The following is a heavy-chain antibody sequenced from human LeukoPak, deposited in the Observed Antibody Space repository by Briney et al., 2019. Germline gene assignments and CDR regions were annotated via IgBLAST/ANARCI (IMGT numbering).Heavy chain of an antibody. Sequence: GGSLRLSCAASGFTFSSYGMHWVRQAPGKGLEWVAVISYDGSNKYYADSVKGRFTISRDNSKNTLYLHMDSLRAEDTAVYYCVRGGPGSFYYDSSGFYTDYYYYGMDVWGHGTTVTVSS. CDR3: VRGGPGSFYYDSSGFYTDYYYYGMDV. CDR2: ISYDGSNK. D-gene: IGHD3-22*01. J-gene: IGHJ6*02. V-gene: IGHV3-30*03. CDR1: GFTFSSYG.